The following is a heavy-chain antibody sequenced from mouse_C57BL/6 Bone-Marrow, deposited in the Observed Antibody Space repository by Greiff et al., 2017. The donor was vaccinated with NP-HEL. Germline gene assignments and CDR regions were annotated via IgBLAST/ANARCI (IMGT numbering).Heavy chain of an antibody. J-gene: IGHJ3*01. D-gene: IGHD2-4*01. Sequence: EVQLQQSGPELVKPGDSVKISCKASGYSFTGYFMNWVMQSHGKSLEWIGRINPYNGDTFYNQKFKGKATLTVDKSSSTAHMELRSLTSEDSAVYYCAREGSYYDYGDWFAYWGQGTLVTVSA. CDR3: AREGSYYDYGDWFAY. CDR2: INPYNGDT. V-gene: IGHV1-20*01. CDR1: GYSFTGYF.